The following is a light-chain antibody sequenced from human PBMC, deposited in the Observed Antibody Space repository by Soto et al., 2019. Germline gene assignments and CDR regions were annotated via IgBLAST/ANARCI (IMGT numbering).Light chain of an antibody. CDR1: SGSVSTNYY. CDR2: SSN. CDR3: ALYMGSGIGV. J-gene: IGLJ3*02. Sequence: QAVVTQEPSFSVSPGGTVTLTCGLSSGSVSTNYYPSWYQQTPGQAPRTLMHSSNTRSSGVPDRFSGSILGNKAAVTITGAQADDEADYYCALYMGSGIGVFGGGTKLTVL. V-gene: IGLV8-61*01.